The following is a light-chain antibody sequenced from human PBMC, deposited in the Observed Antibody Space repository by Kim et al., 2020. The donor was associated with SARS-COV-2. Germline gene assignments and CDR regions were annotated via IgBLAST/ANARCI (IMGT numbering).Light chain of an antibody. CDR3: QQYASSPTT. V-gene: IGKV3-20*01. CDR2: DAS. J-gene: IGKJ4*01. CDR1: QTVSTSY. Sequence: SQGERATLSCRASQTVSTSYLAWYQQKPGQAPRLLINDASRRATGIPDRFSGSGSGTDFTLTISRLEPEDFAVYYCQQYASSPTTFGGGTKVDIK.